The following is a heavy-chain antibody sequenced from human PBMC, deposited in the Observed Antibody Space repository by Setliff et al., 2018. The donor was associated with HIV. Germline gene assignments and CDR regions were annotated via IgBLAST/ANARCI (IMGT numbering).Heavy chain of an antibody. D-gene: IGHD2-15*01. CDR3: AREGQVVVTAKGFDY. V-gene: IGHV1-46*01. J-gene: IGHJ4*02. Sequence: GASVKVSCKTSGYTFTNYYMHWMRQAPGQGLEWMGVVNTVGGGANYAQKFQGRLTVTRDTSTSTVYMELSSLRSEDTAVYYCAREGQVVVTAKGFDYWGLGTLVTVSS. CDR2: VNTVGGGA. CDR1: GYTFTNYY.